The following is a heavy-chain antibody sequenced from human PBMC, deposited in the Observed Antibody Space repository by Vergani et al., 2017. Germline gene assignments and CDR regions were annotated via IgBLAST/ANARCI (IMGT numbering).Heavy chain of an antibody. CDR3: ARTLKFLDMDV. CDR1: GFTFSSYG. D-gene: IGHD3-3*01. V-gene: IGHV3-72*01. CDR2: TRNKARRDST. J-gene: IGHJ6*04. Sequence: VQLVESGGGVVQPGRSLRLSCAASGFTFSSYGMHWVRQAPGKGLEWVARTRNKARRDSTAYAASVRGTFIVSRDASGKSVSLQMTRLRIDDTAVYFCARTLKFLDMDVWGKGATVTVSS.